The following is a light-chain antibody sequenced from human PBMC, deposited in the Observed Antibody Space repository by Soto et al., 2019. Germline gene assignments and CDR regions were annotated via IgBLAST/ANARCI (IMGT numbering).Light chain of an antibody. CDR2: NNN. V-gene: IGLV1-44*01. J-gene: IGLJ1*01. CDR3: AAWDDSMTAHV. Sequence: QSVLTQPPSASGTPGQRVTISCSGSSSNIGGRTVNWYQQLPGTAPKLLIYNNNQRPSGVPDRFSGSKSGTSASLAITGLQSEDEADYYCAAWDDSMTAHVFGAGTKVTVL. CDR1: SSNIGGRT.